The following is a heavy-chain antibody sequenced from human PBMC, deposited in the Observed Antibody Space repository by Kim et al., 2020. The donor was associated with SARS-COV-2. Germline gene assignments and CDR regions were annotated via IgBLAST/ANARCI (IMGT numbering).Heavy chain of an antibody. CDR1: GFTFSGSA. J-gene: IGHJ6*02. V-gene: IGHV3-73*01. Sequence: GGSLRLSCAASGFTFSGSAMHWVRQASGKGLEWVGRIRSKANSYATAYAASVKGRFTIPKDDSKNTAYLQMNSLKTEDTAVYYCNTARGSPRVGGRLYYYYGMDVWGQGTTVTVSS. CDR3: NTARGSPRVGGRLYYYYGMDV. CDR2: IRSKANSYAT. D-gene: IGHD1-26*01.